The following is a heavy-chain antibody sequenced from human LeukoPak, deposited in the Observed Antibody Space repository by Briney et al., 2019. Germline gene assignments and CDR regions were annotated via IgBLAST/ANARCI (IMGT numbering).Heavy chain of an antibody. CDR3: AISYYVWGSDRPFVY. Sequence: PSETVSLTCAVYGGSFSGYYWSWLRQPPGKGLEWIGEINHSGSTNYNPSLKTRVTISVDTYKTQFSLKLSSVTTVDTAVYYWAISYYVWGSDRPFVYWGQGTLVTVSS. D-gene: IGHD3-16*02. J-gene: IGHJ4*02. CDR1: GGSFSGYY. V-gene: IGHV4-34*01. CDR2: INHSGST.